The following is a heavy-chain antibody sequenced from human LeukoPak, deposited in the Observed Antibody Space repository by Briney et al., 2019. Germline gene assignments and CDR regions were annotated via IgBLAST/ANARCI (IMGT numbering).Heavy chain of an antibody. CDR2: ISSSSNYI. Sequence: GGSLRLSCAASGFTFSSYGMNWVRQAPGKGLEWVSSISSSSNYIYYADSVKGRFTISRDNSKNSLYLQMNSLRAEDTAVYYCARALIGYYFDYWGQGTLVTVSS. V-gene: IGHV3-21*06. CDR1: GFTFSSYG. CDR3: ARALIGYYFDY. J-gene: IGHJ4*02. D-gene: IGHD2-8*01.